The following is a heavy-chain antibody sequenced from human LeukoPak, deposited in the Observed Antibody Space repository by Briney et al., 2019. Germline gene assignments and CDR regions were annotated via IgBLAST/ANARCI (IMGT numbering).Heavy chain of an antibody. Sequence: GGSLRLSCAASGFTFSSYGMHWVRQAPGKGLEWVAVISYDGSNKYYADSVKGRSTISRDNSKNTLYLQMNSLRAEDTAVYYCAKAGQLVLLQYPAHFDYWGQGTLVTVSS. CDR1: GFTFSSYG. CDR3: AKAGQLVLLQYPAHFDY. V-gene: IGHV3-30*18. J-gene: IGHJ4*02. CDR2: ISYDGSNK. D-gene: IGHD6-13*01.